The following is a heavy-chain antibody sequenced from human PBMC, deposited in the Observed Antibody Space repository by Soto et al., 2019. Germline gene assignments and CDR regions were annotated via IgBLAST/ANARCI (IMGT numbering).Heavy chain of an antibody. D-gene: IGHD3-9*01. Sequence: SGPTLVNPTQTLTLTCTFSGFSLSTGGVSVGWIRQPPGKALEWLTLIYWNDDKRYSPSLKSRLTITKDTSKNQVVLSMTNMDPLDTSTYYCVYSDILSASYVYWGQGALVTGSS. CDR3: VYSDILSASYVY. J-gene: IGHJ1*01. V-gene: IGHV2-5*01. CDR1: GFSLSTGGVS. CDR2: IYWNDDK.